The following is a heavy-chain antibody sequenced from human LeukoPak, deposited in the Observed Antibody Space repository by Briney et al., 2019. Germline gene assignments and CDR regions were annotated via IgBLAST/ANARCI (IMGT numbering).Heavy chain of an antibody. J-gene: IGHJ4*02. D-gene: IGHD5-18*01. V-gene: IGHV1-69*13. CDR2: IIPIFGTV. CDR3: ARVGYSYGIDY. CDR1: GVSSYA. Sequence: ASVKVSCKASGVSSYAICWVRQAPGQGLEWMGGIIPIFGTVNYAQRFQGRVTITADESTSTAYMELRSLRSDDTAVYYCARVGYSYGIDYWGQGTLVTVSS.